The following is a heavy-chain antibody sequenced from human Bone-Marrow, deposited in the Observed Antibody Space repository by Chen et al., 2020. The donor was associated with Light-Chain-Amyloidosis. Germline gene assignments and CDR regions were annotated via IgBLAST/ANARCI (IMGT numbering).Heavy chain of an antibody. CDR3: ARGGLDHAFDV. CDR1: GFTFTTYW. Sequence: EVQLVESGGGLVKPGGSLRLSCSASGFTFTTYWMHWVRQAPGRGLVWVSRINNDGSGTLYADSLKGRFTVSRDNARNTVYLQMNSLGAEDTAVYYCARGGLDHAFDVWGQGTRVTVSS. V-gene: IGHV3-74*01. J-gene: IGHJ3*01. D-gene: IGHD3-9*01. CDR2: INNDGSGT.